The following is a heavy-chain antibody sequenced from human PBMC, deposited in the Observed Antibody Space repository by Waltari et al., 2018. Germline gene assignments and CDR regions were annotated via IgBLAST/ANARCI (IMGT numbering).Heavy chain of an antibody. CDR3: ARDSGPYCSSTSCYFYY. D-gene: IGHD2-2*01. Sequence: EVQLVESGGGLVQPGGSLRLSCAASGFTFSSYSMNWVRQAPGKGLEWVSVIYSGGSTYYADSVKGRFTISRDNSKNTLYLQMNSLRAEDTAVYYCARDSGPYCSSTSCYFYYWGQGTLVTVSS. J-gene: IGHJ4*02. CDR1: GFTFSSYS. CDR2: IYSGGST. V-gene: IGHV3-66*01.